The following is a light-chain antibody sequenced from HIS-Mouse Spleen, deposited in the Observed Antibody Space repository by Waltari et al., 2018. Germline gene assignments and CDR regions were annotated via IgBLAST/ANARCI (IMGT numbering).Light chain of an antibody. J-gene: IGLJ2*01. CDR3: NSRDSSGNHVV. CDR2: GKN. Sequence: SSELTQDPAVSVALGQTVRITCQGDSLRSYYASWYQQKPGRAPVLVIYGKNNRPSGIPDRFAGSRSGNTASLTITGAQPEDEADYYCNSRDSSGNHVVFGGGTKLTVL. V-gene: IGLV3-19*01. CDR1: SLRSYY.